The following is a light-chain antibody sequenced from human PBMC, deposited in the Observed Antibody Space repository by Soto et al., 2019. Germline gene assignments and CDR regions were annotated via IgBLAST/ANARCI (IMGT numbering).Light chain of an antibody. J-gene: IGKJ3*01. CDR1: QSVESTY. CDR2: GAS. CDR3: QQYGRSPETFT. V-gene: IGKV3-20*01. Sequence: EIVLTQSPGTLSLSPGERATLSCRASQSVESTYLVWYQQKVGQAPRLLIYGASNRATGIPDRFSGSGSGTHFTLTINRLEPEDFAVYYCQQYGRSPETFTFGPGTKVEIK.